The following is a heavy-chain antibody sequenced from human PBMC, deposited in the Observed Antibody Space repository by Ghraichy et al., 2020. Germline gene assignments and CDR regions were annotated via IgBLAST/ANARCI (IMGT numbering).Heavy chain of an antibody. CDR3: VTDTPGGWLNPLH. J-gene: IGHJ4*02. CDR1: GFTFSHYG. Sequence: GGSLRLSCAASGFTFSHYGMHWVRQAPGKGLEWVGVIQYDGNKKYYADSVKGRFSISRDNSKTTLYLQMNSLRAEDTAVYYCVTDTPGGWLNPLHWGQGTLVTVSS. CDR2: IQYDGNKK. D-gene: IGHD5-12*01. V-gene: IGHV3-33*05.